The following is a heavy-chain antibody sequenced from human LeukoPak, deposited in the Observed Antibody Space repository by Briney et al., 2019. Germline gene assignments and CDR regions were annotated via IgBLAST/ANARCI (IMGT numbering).Heavy chain of an antibody. Sequence: SETLSLTCTVSGYSISSGYYWGWIRQPPGKGLEWIGSIYHSGSTYYNPSLKSRVTISVDTSKNQFSLKLSSVTAADTAVYYCARGTAMVTLFNFGGVTPMKYFDYWGQGTLVTVSS. D-gene: IGHD5-18*01. J-gene: IGHJ4*02. V-gene: IGHV4-38-2*02. CDR2: IYHSGST. CDR1: GYSISSGYY. CDR3: ARGTAMVTLFNFGGVTPMKYFDY.